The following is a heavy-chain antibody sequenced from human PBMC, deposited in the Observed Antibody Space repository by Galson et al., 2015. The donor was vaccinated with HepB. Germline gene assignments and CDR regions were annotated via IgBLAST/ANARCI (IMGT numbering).Heavy chain of an antibody. D-gene: IGHD5-18*01. Sequence: LSLTCAVSGGSISSDDYAWNWIRQPPGKGLEWIGYIYHSGSTYYNPSLKSRVTISVDRSKNQFSLKLNSVTAADTAVYYCARKGGYSYGTLDYWGQGSLVTVSS. V-gene: IGHV4-30-2*01. J-gene: IGHJ4*02. CDR2: IYHSGST. CDR1: GGSISSDDYA. CDR3: ARKGGYSYGTLDY.